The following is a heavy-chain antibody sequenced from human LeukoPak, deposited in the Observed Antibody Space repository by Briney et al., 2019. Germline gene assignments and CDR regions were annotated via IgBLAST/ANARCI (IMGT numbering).Heavy chain of an antibody. V-gene: IGHV3-23*01. J-gene: IGHJ4*02. CDR1: GFTFSSYA. D-gene: IGHD6-13*01. CDR3: AKGSDSSSWYLDYFDY. Sequence: GGSPRLSCAASGFTFSSYAMSWVRQAPGKGLEWVSAISGSGGSTYYADSEKGRFTISRDNSKNTLYLQMNSLRAEDTAVYYCAKGSDSSSWYLDYFDYWGQGTLVTVSS. CDR2: ISGSGGST.